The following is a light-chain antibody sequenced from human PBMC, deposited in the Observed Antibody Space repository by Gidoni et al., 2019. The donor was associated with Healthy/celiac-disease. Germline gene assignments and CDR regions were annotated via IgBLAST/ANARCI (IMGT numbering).Light chain of an antibody. CDR3: QLGVT. Sequence: DIQLTQSPSFLSASVGDRVTITCRASQGISSYLAWYQHKPGKAPKLLIYAASTLQSGVPSRFSGSGSGTEFTLTSSSLQPEDFATYYCQLGVTFXPXTKVDIK. CDR1: QGISSY. V-gene: IGKV1-9*01. CDR2: AAS. J-gene: IGKJ3*01.